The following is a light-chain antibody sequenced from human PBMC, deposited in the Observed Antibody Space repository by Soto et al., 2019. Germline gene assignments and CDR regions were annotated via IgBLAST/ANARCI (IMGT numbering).Light chain of an antibody. Sequence: EIVLTQFPGTLSLSPGATATLSCRASQSVSSNYLAWFQQKPGQAPRLLIYGASSRATGMPDRFSGSGSGTDFTLTISRLEPEDFAVYYCHQYGRSPIYTFGPGTKVDFK. CDR3: HQYGRSPIYT. CDR1: QSVSSNY. V-gene: IGKV3-20*01. CDR2: GAS. J-gene: IGKJ3*01.